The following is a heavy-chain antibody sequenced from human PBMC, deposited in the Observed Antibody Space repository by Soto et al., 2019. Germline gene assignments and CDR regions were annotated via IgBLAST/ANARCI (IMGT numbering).Heavy chain of an antibody. D-gene: IGHD6-19*01. V-gene: IGHV4-39*02. Sequence: SETLSLTCSASSCSISTCGYYWGWILQPPGTGLEWIGGISYSGSTYYNPSLKSRLTISVDTSKNHFSLKLTSVTAADTAVYFCARRGSRLSVAVAAFDYWSQGTLVTVS. CDR1: SCSISTCGYY. J-gene: IGHJ4*02. CDR2: ISYSGST. CDR3: ARRGSRLSVAVAAFDY.